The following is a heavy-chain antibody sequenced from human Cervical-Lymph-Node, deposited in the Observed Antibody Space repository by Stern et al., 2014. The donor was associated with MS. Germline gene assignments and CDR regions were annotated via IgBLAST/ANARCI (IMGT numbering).Heavy chain of an antibody. V-gene: IGHV1-3*01. J-gene: IGHJ6*02. CDR2: IKAGKGNT. CDR3: ATTIFGVVNPYYYGMDV. CDR1: GYTFTSYA. D-gene: IGHD3-3*01. Sequence: QVQLVQSGAEVKKPGASVKVSCKTSGYTFTSYAMHWVRQAPGQRLEWMGWIKAGKGNTKYSQKFQGRVTIIRDTSASTAYMELSSLRSEDTAVYYCATTIFGVVNPYYYGMDVWGQGTTVTVSS.